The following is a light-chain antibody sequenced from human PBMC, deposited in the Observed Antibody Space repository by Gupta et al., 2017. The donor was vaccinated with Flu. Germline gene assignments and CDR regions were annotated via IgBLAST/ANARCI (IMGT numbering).Light chain of an antibody. CDR3: QRFFAYPDT. J-gene: IGKJ4*01. V-gene: IGKV1-9*01. CDR2: AVY. Sequence: LAWYQQKSGEGPKLLIYAVYTLHNAVQSRFRGSCSGTEFTLKISTLQPEGCGIHYCQRFFAYPDTFGGGTTVEVK.